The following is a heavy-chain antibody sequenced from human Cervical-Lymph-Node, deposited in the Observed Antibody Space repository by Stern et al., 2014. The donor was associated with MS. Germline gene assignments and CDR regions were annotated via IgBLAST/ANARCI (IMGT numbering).Heavy chain of an antibody. J-gene: IGHJ4*02. D-gene: IGHD4-23*01. CDR1: GFTFSSYS. CDR3: ARGRGGNYRYYFDY. CDR2: ISSGGSYI. V-gene: IGHV3-21*01. Sequence: EVHLVESGGGLVKPGGSLGLSCAASGFTFSSYSMNWVRQAPGKALAWVASISSGGSYIYYADSRKGRFTISRDNAKNSLYLQMNSLRAEDTAVYYCARGRGGNYRYYFDYWGQGTLVTVSS.